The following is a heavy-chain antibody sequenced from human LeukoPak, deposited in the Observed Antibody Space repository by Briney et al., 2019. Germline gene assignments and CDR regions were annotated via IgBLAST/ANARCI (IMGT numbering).Heavy chain of an antibody. V-gene: IGHV4-34*01. D-gene: IGHD5-18*01. CDR2: INHSGST. J-gene: IGHJ4*02. CDR3: ASRRRGYSYGYLVY. CDR1: GGSFSGYY. Sequence: PSETLSLTCAVYGGSFSGYYWSWIRQPPGKGLEWTGEINHSGSTNYNPSLKSRVTISVDTSKNQFSLKLSSVTAADTAVYYCASRRRGYSYGYLVYWGQGTLVTVSS.